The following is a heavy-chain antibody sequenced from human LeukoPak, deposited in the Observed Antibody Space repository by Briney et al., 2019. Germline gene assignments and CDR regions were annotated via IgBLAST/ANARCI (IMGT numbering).Heavy chain of an antibody. V-gene: IGHV3-30-3*01. CDR2: ILHDGSNK. J-gene: IGHJ4*02. CDR1: GFTFSSYA. D-gene: IGHD6-19*01. Sequence: GRSLRLSCAASGFTFSSYAMHWVRQAPGKGLEWVAGILHDGSNKYYADSVKGRFTISRDNSKNTLSLQMNSLRADDTAVYYCGRDGDSSGYFYFENWGQGTLVTVSS. CDR3: GRDGDSSGYFYFEN.